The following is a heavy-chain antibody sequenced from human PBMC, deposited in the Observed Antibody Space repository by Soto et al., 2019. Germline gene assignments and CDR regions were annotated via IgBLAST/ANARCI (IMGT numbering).Heavy chain of an antibody. D-gene: IGHD3-10*01. CDR3: ASIKGDRGD. Sequence: XGALRVSCSAAWFTFGSYRLNGVRQAPGKGLEWVSSISSSSSYIYYADSVKGRFTISRDNAKNSLYLQMNSLRAEDTAVYYCASIKGDRGDWGQGTLVTVSS. J-gene: IGHJ4*02. V-gene: IGHV3-21*01. CDR2: ISSSSSYI. CDR1: WFTFGSYR.